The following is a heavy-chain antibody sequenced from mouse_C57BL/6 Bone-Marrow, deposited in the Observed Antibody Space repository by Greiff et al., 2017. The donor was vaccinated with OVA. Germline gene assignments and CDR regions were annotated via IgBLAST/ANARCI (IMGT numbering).Heavy chain of an antibody. CDR2: INPNNGGT. J-gene: IGHJ3*01. CDR3: ARSGTAQAALAY. D-gene: IGHD3-2*02. Sequence: VQLQQSGPELVKPGASVKIPCKASGYTFTDYNMDWVKQSHGKSLEWIGDINPNNGGTIYNQKFKGKATLTVDKSSSTAYMELRSLTSEDTAVYYCARSGTAQAALAYWGQGTLVTVSA. V-gene: IGHV1-18*01. CDR1: GYTFTDYN.